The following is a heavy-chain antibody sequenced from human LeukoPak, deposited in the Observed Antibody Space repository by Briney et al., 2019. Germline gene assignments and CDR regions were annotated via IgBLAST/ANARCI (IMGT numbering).Heavy chain of an antibody. Sequence: GGSLRLSCAASGFTFSSYAMSWVRQAPGKGLEWVSAISGSGGSTYYADSVKGRFTISRDNSKNTLYLQMNSLRAEDTAVYYCAKGPGIAVAGTLDVWGQGTTVTVSS. J-gene: IGHJ6*02. CDR3: AKGPGIAVAGTLDV. V-gene: IGHV3-23*01. CDR1: GFTFSSYA. D-gene: IGHD6-19*01. CDR2: ISGSGGST.